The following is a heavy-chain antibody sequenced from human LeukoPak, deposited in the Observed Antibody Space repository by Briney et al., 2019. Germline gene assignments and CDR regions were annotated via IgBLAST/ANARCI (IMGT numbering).Heavy chain of an antibody. D-gene: IGHD3-10*01. CDR1: GFTFGDYA. CDR2: IRSKAYGGTT. V-gene: IGHV3-49*04. CDR3: TRDRLWFGESPDAFDI. J-gene: IGHJ3*02. Sequence: GGSLRLSCTASGFTFGDYAMSWVRQAPGKGLEWVGFIRSKAYGGTTEYAASVKGRFTISRDDSKSIAHLQMNSLKTEDTAVYYCTRDRLWFGESPDAFDIWGQGTMVTVSS.